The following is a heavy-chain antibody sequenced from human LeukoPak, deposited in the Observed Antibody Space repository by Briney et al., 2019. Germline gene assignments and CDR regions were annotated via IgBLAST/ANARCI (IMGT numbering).Heavy chain of an antibody. Sequence: TGGSLRLSCAASGFTFSSYDMHWVRQATEKGLEWVSTIGPAGDPYYPGSVKGRFTISRENAKNSLYLQMNSLRAGDTAVYYCARAHSEWYFDLWGRGTLVTVSS. V-gene: IGHV3-13*05. CDR1: GFTFSSYD. J-gene: IGHJ2*01. CDR3: ARAHSEWYFDL. CDR2: IGPAGDP.